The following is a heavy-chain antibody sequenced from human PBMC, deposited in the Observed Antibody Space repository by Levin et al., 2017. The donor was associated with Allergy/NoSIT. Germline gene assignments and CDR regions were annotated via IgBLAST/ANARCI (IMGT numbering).Heavy chain of an antibody. V-gene: IGHV1-2*02. CDR2: INPNSGDT. CDR3: ARVMPGSGWDDFDY. Sequence: PLASVKVSCKASGYTFTGDYLHWVRQAPGKGLEWMGWINPNSGDTSYAQKFLGRVTMTRDTSISTAYLELTRLTFDDTAIYYCARVMPGSGWDDFDYWGQGTLVTVSS. CDR1: GYTFTGDY. J-gene: IGHJ4*02. D-gene: IGHD6-19*01.